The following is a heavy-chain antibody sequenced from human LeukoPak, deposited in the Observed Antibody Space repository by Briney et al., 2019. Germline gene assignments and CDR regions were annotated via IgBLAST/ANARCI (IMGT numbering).Heavy chain of an antibody. V-gene: IGHV3-7*03. CDR2: IKEDGSLK. CDR3: AASYAWGNYRYFEH. CDR1: GFSFKTYW. J-gene: IGHJ4*02. D-gene: IGHD3-16*02. Sequence: GGSLRLSCAASGFSFKTYWMSWVRQTPGKGLQWVANIKEDGSLKHYVDSVEGRFTVSRDNAENSLHLQLDALRAEDTAVYYCAASYAWGNYRYFEHWGRGTLVTVSS.